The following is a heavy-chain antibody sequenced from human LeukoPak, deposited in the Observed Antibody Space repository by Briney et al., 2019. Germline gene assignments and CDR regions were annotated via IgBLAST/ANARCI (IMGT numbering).Heavy chain of an antibody. J-gene: IGHJ6*03. Sequence: SETLSLTCSVSGDSISTSSYYWGWIRQPPGKGLEWIGTIYYSGSTYYNPSLTSRVTISVDTSKNQFSLKLSSVTAADTAVYYCARHKDYYYSYMDVWGKGTAVTISS. V-gene: IGHV4-39*01. CDR2: IYYSGST. CDR1: GDSISTSSYY. CDR3: ARHKDYYYSYMDV.